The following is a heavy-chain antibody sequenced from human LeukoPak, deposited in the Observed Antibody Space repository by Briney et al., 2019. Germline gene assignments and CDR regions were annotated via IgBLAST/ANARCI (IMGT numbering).Heavy chain of an antibody. CDR2: ISSSGSTI. J-gene: IGHJ4*02. V-gene: IGHV3-11*01. CDR1: GFTFSDYY. Sequence: GGSLRLSCAASGFTFSDYYMSWIRQAPGKGLEWVSYISSSGSTIYYADSVKGRFTISRDNAKNSLYLQMNSLRAEDTAVYYCASSPYYYDSSGYSDWGQGTLVTVSS. D-gene: IGHD3-22*01. CDR3: ASSPYYYDSSGYSD.